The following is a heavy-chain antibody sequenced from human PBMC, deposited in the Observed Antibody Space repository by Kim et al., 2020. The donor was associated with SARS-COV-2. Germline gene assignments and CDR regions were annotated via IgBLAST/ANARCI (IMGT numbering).Heavy chain of an antibody. CDR2: XWSAGSKT. CDR3: ARGVVIGSSXRWYXFDN. D-gene: IGHD6-13*01. J-gene: IGHJ4*02. Sequence: GGSLRLSCAASGFTFSNYGMHWVRQAPGKGLEWVALXWSAGSKTYYADSVKGRFTISRXNSKNTLSLQMNTLRDEDTAVYYCARGVVIGSSXRWYXFDNWGQGTLVTVSS. CDR1: GFTFSNYG. V-gene: IGHV3-33*01.